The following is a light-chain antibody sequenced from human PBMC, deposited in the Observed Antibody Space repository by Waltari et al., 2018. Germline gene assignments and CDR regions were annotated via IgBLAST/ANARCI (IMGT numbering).Light chain of an antibody. V-gene: IGLV1-44*01. CDR1: TSNIGTNT. CDR3: ATWDDSLSGRV. CDR2: ANY. Sequence: QSVLTQPPSTSGPPGQRVTLSCSGSTSNIGTNTVTWYQLPPGTAPKTVIFANYHRPSGVPDRFSASKSGTSASLVISGLRSEDEADYFCATWDDSLSGRVFGGGTKVTVL. J-gene: IGLJ2*01.